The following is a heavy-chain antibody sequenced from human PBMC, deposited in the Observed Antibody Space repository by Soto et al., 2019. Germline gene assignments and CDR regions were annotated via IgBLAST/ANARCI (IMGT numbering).Heavy chain of an antibody. V-gene: IGHV1-18*01. J-gene: IGHJ4*02. D-gene: IGHD6-13*01. CDR2: ISGYNGYT. Sequence: QVQLVQSGAEVKRPGASVKVSCKTSGYTFTNYGISWVRQAPGQGLEWMGWISGYNGYTKYAQNRQGRVTMTTDTSTSTADMELRSLRSDDTAVYYCARVAPEIAAVDYWGQGTLVTVSS. CDR3: ARVAPEIAAVDY. CDR1: GYTFTNYG.